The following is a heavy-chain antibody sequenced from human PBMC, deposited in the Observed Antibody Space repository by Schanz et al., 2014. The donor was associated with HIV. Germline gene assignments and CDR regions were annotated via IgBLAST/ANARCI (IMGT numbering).Heavy chain of an antibody. V-gene: IGHV3-21*01. J-gene: IGHJ4*02. CDR3: AKDQGDVSGTPFDY. Sequence: EVQLVESGGGLAKPGGSLRLSCAASGFTFSRYSLNWVRQAPGKGLEWVSSITSSSSYIYYADSVKGRFAISRDNSKNTVYLQMNSLRGEDTAVYYCAKDQGDVSGTPFDYWGQGTLVTVSS. CDR1: GFTFSRYS. CDR2: ITSSSSYI. D-gene: IGHD1-20*01.